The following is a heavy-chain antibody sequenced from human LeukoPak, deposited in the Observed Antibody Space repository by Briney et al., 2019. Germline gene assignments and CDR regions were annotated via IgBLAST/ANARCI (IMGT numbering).Heavy chain of an antibody. CDR2: ISSSGSTI. Sequence: GGSLRLSCAASGFTFSDYYMSWIRQAPGKGLEWVSYISSSGSTIYYADSVKGRFTISRDNAKNSLYLQMNSLRAEDTAVYYCATRDGPDSSGWYENDYWGQGTLVTVSS. CDR1: GFTFSDYY. V-gene: IGHV3-11*04. CDR3: ATRDGPDSSGWYENDY. D-gene: IGHD6-19*01. J-gene: IGHJ4*02.